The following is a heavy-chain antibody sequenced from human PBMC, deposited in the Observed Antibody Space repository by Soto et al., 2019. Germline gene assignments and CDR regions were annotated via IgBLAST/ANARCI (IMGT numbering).Heavy chain of an antibody. Sequence: GGSLRLSCAASGFTFRNYWMGWVRQTPDKGLEWVANIKPDGSDKYYVDSVKGRFTISRDNAKNSVFLQMNSLRAEDTAVYYCARENSFDYWGQGTLVTVSS. CDR2: IKPDGSDK. CDR3: ARENSFDY. CDR1: GFTFRNYW. J-gene: IGHJ4*02. V-gene: IGHV3-7*01.